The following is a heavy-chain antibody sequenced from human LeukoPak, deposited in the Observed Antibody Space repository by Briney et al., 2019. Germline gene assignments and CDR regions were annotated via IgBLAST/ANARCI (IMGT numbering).Heavy chain of an antibody. V-gene: IGHV1-69*04. CDR3: ARSNGRFLEWLPDPPYYFDY. CDR1: GGTFSSYA. D-gene: IGHD3-3*01. CDR2: IIPILGIA. Sequence: GASVKVSCKASGGTFSSYAISWVRQAPGQGLEWMGRIIPILGIANYAQKFQGRVTITADKSTSTAYMELSSLRSEDTAVYYCARSNGRFLEWLPDPPYYFDYWGQGTLVTVSS. J-gene: IGHJ4*02.